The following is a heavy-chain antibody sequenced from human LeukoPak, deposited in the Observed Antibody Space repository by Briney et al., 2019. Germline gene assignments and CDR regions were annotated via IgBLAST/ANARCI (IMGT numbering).Heavy chain of an antibody. J-gene: IGHJ4*02. CDR1: GGSFSGYY. Sequence: SETLSLTCAVYGGSFSGYYWSWIRQPPGKGLEWIGEINHSGSTNYNPSLKSRVAISVDTSKNQFSLKLSSVTAADTAVYYCASVVGATTGWGQGTLVTVSS. CDR3: ASVVGATTG. V-gene: IGHV4-34*01. CDR2: INHSGST. D-gene: IGHD1-26*01.